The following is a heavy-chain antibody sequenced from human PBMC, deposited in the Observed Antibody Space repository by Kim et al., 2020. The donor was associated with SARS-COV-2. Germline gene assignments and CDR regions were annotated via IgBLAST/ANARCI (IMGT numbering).Heavy chain of an antibody. J-gene: IGHJ6*02. V-gene: IGHV3-30-3*01. CDR1: GFTFSSYA. D-gene: IGHD3-3*01. Sequence: GGSLRLSCAASGFTFSSYAMHWVRQAPGKGLEWVAVISYDGSNKYYADSVKGRFTISRDNSKNTLYLQMNSLRAEDTAVYYCASAYYDFWSGYYKAAYYYYGMDVWGQGTTVTVSS. CDR2: ISYDGSNK. CDR3: ASAYYDFWSGYYKAAYYYYGMDV.